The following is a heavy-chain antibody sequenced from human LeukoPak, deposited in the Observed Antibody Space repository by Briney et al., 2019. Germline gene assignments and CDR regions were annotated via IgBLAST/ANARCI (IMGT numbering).Heavy chain of an antibody. CDR1: GGSFSGYY. Sequence: SETLSLTCAVYGGSFSGYYWSWIRQPPGKGLEWIGEINHSGSTNYNPSLKSRVTISVDTSKNQFSLKLSSVTAADTAVYYCARISASSSWFHYYYYYMDVWGKGTTVTVSS. CDR3: ARISASSSWFHYYYYYMDV. CDR2: INHSGST. V-gene: IGHV4-34*01. J-gene: IGHJ6*03. D-gene: IGHD6-13*01.